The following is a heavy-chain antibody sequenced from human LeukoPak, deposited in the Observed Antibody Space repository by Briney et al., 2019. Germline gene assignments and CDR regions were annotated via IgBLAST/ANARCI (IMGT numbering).Heavy chain of an antibody. V-gene: IGHV4-39*07. CDR3: AGSTARYLHY. D-gene: IGHD1-26*01. CDR1: GGSISSSSYY. CDR2: IYHSGST. Sequence: SETLSLTCTVSGGSISSSSYYWGWIRQPPGKGLEWIGSIYHSGSTYYNPSLKSRVTISVDTSKNQFSLKLSSVTAADTAVYYCAGSTARYLHYWGQGFLVTVSS. J-gene: IGHJ4*02.